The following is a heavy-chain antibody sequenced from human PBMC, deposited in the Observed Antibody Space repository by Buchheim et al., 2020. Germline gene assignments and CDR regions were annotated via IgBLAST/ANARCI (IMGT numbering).Heavy chain of an antibody. CDR2: IYWNDDK. CDR3: ARRLTVYSSGWSHPHDAFAI. V-gene: IGHV2-5*01. CDR1: GFSLSSSGVG. Sequence: QITLKESGPTVVKPTQTLTLTCTLSGFSLSSSGVGVGWIRQPPGKALEWLALIYWNDDKRYSPSLNSRLTITKDTSKNQVVLTLTNMDPVDTATYYCARRLTVYSSGWSHPHDAFAIWGQGT. J-gene: IGHJ3*02. D-gene: IGHD6-19*01.